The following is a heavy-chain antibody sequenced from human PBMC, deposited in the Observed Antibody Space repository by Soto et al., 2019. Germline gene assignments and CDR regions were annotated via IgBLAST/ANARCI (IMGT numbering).Heavy chain of an antibody. D-gene: IGHD3-22*01. CDR2: ISGSGGST. Sequence: EVQLLESGGGLVQPGGSLRLSCAASGFTFSSYAMSWVRQAPGKGLEWVSAISGSGGSTYYADSVKGRFTISRDNSKNMLYLQMNSLRAEDTAVYYCAKDTYDSSGYYYYGFDYWGQGTLVTVSS. V-gene: IGHV3-23*01. J-gene: IGHJ4*02. CDR3: AKDTYDSSGYYYYGFDY. CDR1: GFTFSSYA.